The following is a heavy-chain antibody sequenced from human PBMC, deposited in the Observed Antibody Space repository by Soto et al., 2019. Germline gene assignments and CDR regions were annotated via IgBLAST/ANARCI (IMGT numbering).Heavy chain of an antibody. J-gene: IGHJ4*02. D-gene: IGHD4-17*01. CDR2: IVGSGGST. CDR3: ANGDLRSSFDY. V-gene: IGHV3-23*01. CDR1: GFTFSSYA. Sequence: PGGSLRLSCAASGFTFSSYAMRWVRQAPGKGLEWVSAIVGSGGSTYYADSVKGRFTISRDNSKNTLYLQMNSLRVEDTALYHCANGDLRSSFDYWGQGTPVPVAS.